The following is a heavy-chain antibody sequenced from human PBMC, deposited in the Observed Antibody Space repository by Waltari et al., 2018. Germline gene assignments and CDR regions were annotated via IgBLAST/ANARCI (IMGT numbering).Heavy chain of an antibody. Sequence: QVQLQESGPGLVKPSETLSLTCTVSGGSISSYSWSWIRQPPGKGLEWIGYIYYSGSTNYNPSLKSRVTISVDTSKNQFSLKLSSVTAADTAVYYCARAVRHGDYQYFQHWGQGTLVTVSS. CDR3: ARAVRHGDYQYFQH. D-gene: IGHD4-17*01. V-gene: IGHV4-59*01. CDR1: GGSISSYS. CDR2: IYYSGST. J-gene: IGHJ1*01.